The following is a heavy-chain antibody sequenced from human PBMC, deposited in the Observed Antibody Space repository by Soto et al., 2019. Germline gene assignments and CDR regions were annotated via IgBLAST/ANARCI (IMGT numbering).Heavy chain of an antibody. J-gene: IGHJ4*02. D-gene: IGHD3-10*01. CDR3: ARRITLASYYFDY. Sequence: QVQLQESGPGLVKPSGTLSLTCAVSGDSISSSNWWSWVRQPPGKGLEWIGEIYHSGSTYYNPSLESRVAISVDKYKNEFSLKLTSVTAADTAVYVCARRITLASYYFDYWGQGTLVTVSS. V-gene: IGHV4-4*02. CDR1: GDSISSSNW. CDR2: IYHSGST.